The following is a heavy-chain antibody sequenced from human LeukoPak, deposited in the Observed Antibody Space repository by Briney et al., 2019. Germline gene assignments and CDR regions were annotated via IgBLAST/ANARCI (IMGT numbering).Heavy chain of an antibody. CDR2: VIIILGVA. J-gene: IGHJ4*02. D-gene: IGHD2-21*01. Sequence: SVNVTCTSSGGTFSSYTISWVRQAPGQGLERVGRVIIILGVANYAQKFQGRVTITADKSTSTAYMELSSLRSEDTAVYYCARESRVVRVVGYWGQGTLVTVSS. CDR1: GGTFSSYT. CDR3: ARESRVVRVVGY. V-gene: IGHV1-69*04.